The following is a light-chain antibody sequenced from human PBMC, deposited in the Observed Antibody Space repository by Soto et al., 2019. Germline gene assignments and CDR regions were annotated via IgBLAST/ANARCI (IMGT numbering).Light chain of an antibody. CDR1: QSISGW. CDR2: KAS. Sequence: DIQMTQSPSTLSASVGDRVTITCRASQSISGWLAWYQQKPGKAPKGLIYKASALESGVPSRFSGSGSGTEFTLTISSLQPDDFATYYCQQYNSYSWTFCQGTRVDIK. CDR3: QQYNSYSWT. J-gene: IGKJ1*01. V-gene: IGKV1-5*03.